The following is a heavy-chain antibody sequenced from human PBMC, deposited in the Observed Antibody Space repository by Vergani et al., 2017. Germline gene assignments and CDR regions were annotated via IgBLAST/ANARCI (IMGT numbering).Heavy chain of an antibody. CDR1: GFTFNQYG. CDR2: TWYDGNNK. D-gene: IGHD2/OR15-2a*01. CDR3: ARDVRLLYSRFDP. V-gene: IGHV3-33*01. Sequence: QVQLVESGGGVVQPGRSLRLSCAASGFTFNQYGMHWVRQAPGKGLEWVAVTWYDGNNKQYADSVKGRFTISRDNSKSTMYLQMNSLRDEDTGVYYCARDVRLLYSRFDPWGQGTLVT. J-gene: IGHJ5*02.